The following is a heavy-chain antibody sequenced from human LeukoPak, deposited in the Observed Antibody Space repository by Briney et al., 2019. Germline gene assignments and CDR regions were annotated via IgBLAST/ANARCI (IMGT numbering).Heavy chain of an antibody. CDR3: AKSGLLWFGESPHDAFDI. Sequence: GGSLRLSCAASGFTFSSYAMSWVRQAPGKGLEWVSAISGSGGSTYYADSVKGRFTISRDNSKNTLYLQMNSLRAEDTAVYYCAKSGLLWFGESPHDAFDILGQGTMVTVSS. CDR1: GFTFSSYA. J-gene: IGHJ3*02. V-gene: IGHV3-23*01. CDR2: ISGSGGST. D-gene: IGHD3-10*01.